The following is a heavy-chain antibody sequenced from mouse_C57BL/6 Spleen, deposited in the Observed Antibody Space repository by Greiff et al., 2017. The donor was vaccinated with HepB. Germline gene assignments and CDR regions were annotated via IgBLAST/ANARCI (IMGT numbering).Heavy chain of an antibody. CDR1: GYSFTGYY. CDR2: INPSTGGT. CDR3: ARSDYDYDAWFAY. V-gene: IGHV1-42*01. Sequence: EVQLQQSGPELVKPGASVKISCKASGYSFTGYYMNWVKQSPEKSLEWIGEINPSTGGTTYNQKFKAKATLTVDKSSSTAYMQLKSLTSEDSAVYYCARSDYDYDAWFAYWGQGTLVTVSA. D-gene: IGHD2-4*01. J-gene: IGHJ3*01.